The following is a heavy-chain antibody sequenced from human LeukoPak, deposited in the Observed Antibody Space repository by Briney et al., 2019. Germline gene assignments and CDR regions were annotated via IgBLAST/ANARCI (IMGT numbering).Heavy chain of an antibody. J-gene: IGHJ6*02. CDR3: ARQSGSGDRSVGMDV. CDR2: IYPDDSNT. V-gene: IGHV5-51*01. Sequence: GESLKISWQGSGYSFTSYRIAWVRQMPGKGLEWMGIIYPDDSNTRYSPSFQGQVIISADKSITTAYLQWTSLKASDTAMYYCARQSGSGDRSVGMDVWGQGTTVTVSS. CDR1: GYSFTSYR. D-gene: IGHD3-10*01.